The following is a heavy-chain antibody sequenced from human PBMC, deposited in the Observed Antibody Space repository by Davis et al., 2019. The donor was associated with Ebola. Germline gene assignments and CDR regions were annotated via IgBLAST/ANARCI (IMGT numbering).Heavy chain of an antibody. CDR3: ARHGAVTTDYYYGMDV. CDR1: GFTFTSYW. V-gene: IGHV5-10-1*01. J-gene: IGHJ6*02. Sequence: GESLKISCAASGFTFTSYWISWVRQMPGKGLEWMGRIDPSDSYTNYSPSFQGHVTISADKSISTAYLQWSSLKASDTAMYYCARHGAVTTDYYYGMDVWGQGTTVTVSS. CDR2: IDPSDSYT. D-gene: IGHD4-11*01.